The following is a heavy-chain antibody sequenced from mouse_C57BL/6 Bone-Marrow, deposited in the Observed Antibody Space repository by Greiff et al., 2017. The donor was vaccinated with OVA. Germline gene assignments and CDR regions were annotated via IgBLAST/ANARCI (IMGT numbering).Heavy chain of an antibody. V-gene: IGHV14-4*01. CDR2: IDPENGDT. J-gene: IGHJ1*03. CDR1: GFNIKDDY. Sequence: VQLKESGAELVRPGASVTLSCTASGFNIKDDYMHWVKQRPEQGLEWIGWIDPENGDTESASKFPGKATITADTSSNTAYLQLSSLPSEDTAVYNCTDYYGSSYRYFDVWGTGTTVTVSS. D-gene: IGHD1-1*01. CDR3: TDYYGSSYRYFDV.